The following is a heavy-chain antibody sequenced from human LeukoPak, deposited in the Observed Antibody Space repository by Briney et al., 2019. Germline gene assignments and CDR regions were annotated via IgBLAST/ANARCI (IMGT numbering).Heavy chain of an antibody. CDR1: GGSITSSNYY. Sequence: SETLSLTCIVSGGSITSSNYYWGWIRQPPGKGLEWIGRIYYSGSTYYNPSLKSRVTISVDTSMNQFSLKLSSVTAADTAVYYCARHQLSRYYDSSVPGYYYYGMDVWGQGTTVTVSS. D-gene: IGHD3-22*01. J-gene: IGHJ6*02. CDR3: ARHQLSRYYDSSVPGYYYYGMDV. CDR2: IYYSGST. V-gene: IGHV4-39*01.